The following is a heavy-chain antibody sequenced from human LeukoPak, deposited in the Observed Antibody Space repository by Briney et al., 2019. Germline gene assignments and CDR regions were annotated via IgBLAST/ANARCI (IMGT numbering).Heavy chain of an antibody. CDR1: GFTFGDYA. J-gene: IGHJ4*02. V-gene: IGHV3-15*04. CDR3: TTDLYDSSGYPEIRISDY. CDR2: IASKTDGGTT. Sequence: GGSLRLSCTASGFTFGDYAMTWVRQAPGKGLEWVGFIASKTDGGTTDYAAPVKGRFTISRDDSKNTLYLQMNSLKTEDTAVYYCTTDLYDSSGYPEIRISDYWGQGTLVTVSS. D-gene: IGHD3-22*01.